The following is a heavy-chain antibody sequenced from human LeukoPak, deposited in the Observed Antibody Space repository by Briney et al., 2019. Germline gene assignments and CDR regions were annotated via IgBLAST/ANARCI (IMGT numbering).Heavy chain of an antibody. V-gene: IGHV4-34*01. CDR1: GGSFSGYY. J-gene: IGHJ4*02. CDR3: ARGAGKAIAAAPYPFDY. CDR2: INHSGST. Sequence: SETLSLTCAVYGGSFSGYYWSWIRQPPGKGLEWIGEINHSGSTNYNPSLKSRVTISVDTSKNQFSLKLSSVTAADTAVYYCARGAGKAIAAAPYPFDYWGQGTLATVSS. D-gene: IGHD6-13*01.